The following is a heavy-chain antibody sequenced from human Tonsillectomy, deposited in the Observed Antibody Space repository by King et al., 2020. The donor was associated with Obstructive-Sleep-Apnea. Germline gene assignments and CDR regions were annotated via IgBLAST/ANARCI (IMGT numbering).Heavy chain of an antibody. J-gene: IGHJ4*02. Sequence: QFTLKESGPSLVKPTQSLTLTCTFSGFAFSDGEVGVAWIRQPPGKALEWLALIFWDDDTRYRPSLQSRLAITKDTSKNQVVLTLSNVDPVDTATYYCAHRHRGANFGSGSYWDYWGQGILVTVSS. CDR1: GFAFSDGEVG. CDR3: AHRHRGANFGSGSYWDY. D-gene: IGHD3-10*01. CDR2: IFWDDDT. V-gene: IGHV2-5*02.